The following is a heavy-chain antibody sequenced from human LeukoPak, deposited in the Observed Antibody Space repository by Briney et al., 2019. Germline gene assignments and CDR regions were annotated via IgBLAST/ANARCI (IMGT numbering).Heavy chain of an antibody. V-gene: IGHV3-9*01. CDR1: GFTLDDYA. D-gene: IGHD1-14*01. J-gene: IGHJ4*02. Sequence: GRSLRLSCAASGFTLDDYAMHWVRQAPGKGLEWGSGISWSSGSIGYADSVKGRFTISRDNAKNSLYLQMNSLRAEDTALYYCAKENLWQERGALDYWGQGTLVTVSS. CDR3: AKENLWQERGALDY. CDR2: ISWSSGSI.